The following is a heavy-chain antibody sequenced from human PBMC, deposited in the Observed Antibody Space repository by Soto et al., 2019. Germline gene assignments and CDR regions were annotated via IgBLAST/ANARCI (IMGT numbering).Heavy chain of an antibody. J-gene: IGHJ4*02. D-gene: IGHD3-10*01. Sequence: PSETLSLTCTVSGGSISSYYWSWIRQPPGKGLEWIGYIYYSGSTNYNPSLKSRVTISVDTSKNQFSLKLSSVTAADTAVYYCARDYGRTFDYWGQGTLVTVSS. V-gene: IGHV4-59*01. CDR3: ARDYGRTFDY. CDR2: IYYSGST. CDR1: GGSISSYY.